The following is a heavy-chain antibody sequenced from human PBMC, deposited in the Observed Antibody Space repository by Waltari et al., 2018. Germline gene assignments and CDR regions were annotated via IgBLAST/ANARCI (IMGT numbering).Heavy chain of an antibody. CDR2: VCYSGTT. D-gene: IGHD5-12*01. Sequence: QLQLQESGPSLVRPSETLSLICRVSGVSITSKTHYWAWIRQSPGQGLEWIGTVCYSGTTYISPSLKSRVSVSRDTSKNQVSLILGSVTAADMAVYYCATYIGASVGTAAFDVWGQGTMVTVSS. CDR1: GVSITSKTHY. J-gene: IGHJ3*01. V-gene: IGHV4-39*01. CDR3: ATYIGASVGTAAFDV.